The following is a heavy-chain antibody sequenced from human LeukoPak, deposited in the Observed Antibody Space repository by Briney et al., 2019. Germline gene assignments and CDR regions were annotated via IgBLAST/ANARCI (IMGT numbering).Heavy chain of an antibody. J-gene: IGHJ4*02. CDR3: ARGHSSGWYYFDY. V-gene: IGHV3-23*01. D-gene: IGHD6-19*01. CDR1: GFTFSSYA. CDR2: ISGSGGTT. Sequence: GGSLRLSCAASGFTFSSYAMNWVRQAPGKGLEWVSAISGSGGTTYYADSVKGRFTISRDNSKNTLYLQMNSLRAEDTAVYYCARGHSSGWYYFDYWGQGTLVTVSS.